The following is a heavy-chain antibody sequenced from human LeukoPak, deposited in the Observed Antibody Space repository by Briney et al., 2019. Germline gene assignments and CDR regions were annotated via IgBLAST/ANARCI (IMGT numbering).Heavy chain of an antibody. CDR2: ISHTGST. J-gene: IGHJ5*02. Sequence: SETLSLTCTVSGYSVSNGYNWGWVRQPPGKGLECIGSISHTGSTYYNPSLESRVTISLDTSNNQFSLELSSVTAADTAVYYCARTYINFSNYFDPWGQGSLVTVSS. CDR3: ARTYINFSNYFDP. D-gene: IGHD4-11*01. CDR1: GYSVSNGYN. V-gene: IGHV4-38-2*02.